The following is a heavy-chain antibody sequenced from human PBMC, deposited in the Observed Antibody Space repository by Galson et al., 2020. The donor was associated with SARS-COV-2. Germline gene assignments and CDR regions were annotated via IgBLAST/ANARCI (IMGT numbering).Heavy chain of an antibody. Sequence: GGSLRLSCAASGFTFSSYGMHWVRPAPGKGLEWVAVIWYDGSNKYYADSVKGRFTISRDNSKNTPYLEMNSLRAEDTAVYYCAKEGSYGDYGGALDDWGQGTLVTVSS. J-gene: IGHJ4*02. D-gene: IGHD4-17*01. CDR2: IWYDGSNK. V-gene: IGHV3-33*06. CDR1: GFTFSSYG. CDR3: AKEGSYGDYGGALDD.